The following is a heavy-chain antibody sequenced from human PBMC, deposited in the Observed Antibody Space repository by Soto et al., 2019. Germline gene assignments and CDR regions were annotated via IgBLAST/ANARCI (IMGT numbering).Heavy chain of an antibody. V-gene: IGHV1-18*01. J-gene: IGHJ4*02. CDR3: VRDLDGSGSYYTDY. Sequence: ASVKVSCKASGYMFISYGINWVRQAPGQGLEWMGWIRPYNGDTKYAQSLQGRVTMTTDTSTSTAYMEMRSLRSDDTAVYYCVRDLDGSGSYYTDYWGPGTLVTGSS. CDR1: GYMFISYG. D-gene: IGHD3-10*01. CDR2: IRPYNGDT.